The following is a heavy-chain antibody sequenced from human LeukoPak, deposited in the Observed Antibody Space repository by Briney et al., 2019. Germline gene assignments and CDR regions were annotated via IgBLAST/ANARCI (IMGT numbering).Heavy chain of an antibody. CDR2: ISGSGGST. J-gene: IGHJ4*02. V-gene: IGHV3-23*01. Sequence: GGSLRLSCAASGFTFSSYAMSWVRQAPGKGLEWVSAISGSGGSTYYADSVKGRFTISRDNSKNTLYLQMNSLRAEDTAVYYCAKDRSSSGFKTPMGEPFDYWGQGTLVTVSS. CDR1: GFTFSSYA. CDR3: AKDRSSSGFKTPMGEPFDY. D-gene: IGHD3-16*01.